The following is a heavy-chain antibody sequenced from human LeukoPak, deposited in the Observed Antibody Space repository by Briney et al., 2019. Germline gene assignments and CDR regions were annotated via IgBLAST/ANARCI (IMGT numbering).Heavy chain of an antibody. V-gene: IGHV5-51*01. CDR1: VYSFTSYW. D-gene: IGHD2-2*01. CDR2: IYPGDSDT. J-gene: IGHJ4*02. Sequence: PGESLKISCKGSVYSFTSYWIGWVRQMPGKGLELMGIIYPGDSDTRYSPSLQGQVTISADKSISTDYLQWSSMKASDTAMYYCARRGCSSTSCYFSDYWGQGTLVTVSS. CDR3: ARRGCSSTSCYFSDY.